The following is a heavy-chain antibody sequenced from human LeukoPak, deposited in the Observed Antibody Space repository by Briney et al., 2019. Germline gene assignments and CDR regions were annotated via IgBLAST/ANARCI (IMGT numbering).Heavy chain of an antibody. CDR3: AKGLYSSSWDFDY. J-gene: IGHJ4*02. V-gene: IGHV3-9*01. D-gene: IGHD6-13*01. Sequence: PGRSLRLSCAASGFSFDDYAMHWVRQAPGKGLEWVSGITWNSGDIGYADSVKGRFTISRDNAKNSLYLQMNSLRAEDTALYYCAKGLYSSSWDFDYWGQGTLVTVSS. CDR1: GFSFDDYA. CDR2: ITWNSGDI.